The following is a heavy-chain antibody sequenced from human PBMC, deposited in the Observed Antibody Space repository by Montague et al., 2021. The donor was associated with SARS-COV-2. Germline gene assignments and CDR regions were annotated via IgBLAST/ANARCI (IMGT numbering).Heavy chain of an antibody. D-gene: IGHD6-13*01. CDR2: IYTSGST. Sequence: TLSLTCTVSGGSISSGSYYWSWIRQPPGKGLEWIGRIYTSGSTNYNPSLKSRVTISVDTSKNQFSLKLSSVTAADTAVYFCARGFPQLVLFEYYYYGMDVWGQGTTVTVSS. CDR3: ARGFPQLVLFEYYYYGMDV. J-gene: IGHJ6*02. V-gene: IGHV4-61*02. CDR1: GGSISSGSYY.